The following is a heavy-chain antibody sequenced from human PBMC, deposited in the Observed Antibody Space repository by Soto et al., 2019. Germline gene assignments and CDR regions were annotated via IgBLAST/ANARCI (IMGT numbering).Heavy chain of an antibody. V-gene: IGHV4-59*01. CDR1: GDSISSYY. Sequence: SETLSLTCAVSGDSISSYYCMWIRQPPGKGLESIGYLYYGRSANYNPSLKSRVTLSVDTSTNQCSLTLSSMTAADTAVYYCARDGTVSGSHYGMDVWGQGTTVTVSS. D-gene: IGHD1-26*01. CDR3: ARDGTVSGSHYGMDV. CDR2: LYYGRSA. J-gene: IGHJ6*02.